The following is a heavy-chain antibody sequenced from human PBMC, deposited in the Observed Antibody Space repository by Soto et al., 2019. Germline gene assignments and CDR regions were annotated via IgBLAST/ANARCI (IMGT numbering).Heavy chain of an antibody. J-gene: IGHJ4*02. D-gene: IGHD6-13*01. CDR3: ARVGSTSAACGLDY. CDR2: ISSSGSHT. V-gene: IGHV3-11*06. Sequence: PGGSLRLSCAASGFTFSDFYMSWIRQAPGKGLEWVSYISSSGSHTPYADSVKGRFTISRDNAKNSVYLQMNSLRAEDTAVYYCARVGSTSAACGLDYWGQGTPVTVSS. CDR1: GFTFSDFY.